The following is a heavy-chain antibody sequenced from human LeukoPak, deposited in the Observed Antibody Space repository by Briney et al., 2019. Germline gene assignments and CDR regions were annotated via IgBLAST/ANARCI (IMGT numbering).Heavy chain of an antibody. D-gene: IGHD3-3*02. CDR3: ARTFLGYYFYMDV. CDR1: GGSTSSYY. CDR2: IYYSGST. Sequence: SETLSLTCTVSGGSTSSYYWSWIRQPPGNGLEWIGYIYYSGSTNYNPSLKSRVTISVDTSKNQFSLKLSSVTAADTAVYYCARTFLGYYFYMDVWGKGTTVTVSS. J-gene: IGHJ6*03. V-gene: IGHV4-59*01.